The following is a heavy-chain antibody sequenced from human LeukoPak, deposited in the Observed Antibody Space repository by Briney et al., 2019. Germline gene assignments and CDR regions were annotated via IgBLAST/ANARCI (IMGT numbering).Heavy chain of an antibody. CDR2: IYKSGSI. D-gene: IGHD2-15*01. CDR3: ARDCSGATCYSGAFDI. Sequence: SETLSLTCTVSGDSINNYYWSWIRQPAGKGLEWIGRIYKSGSIDYNPSLRSRVTMSLDMSKNQFSLKLSSVTAADTAVYYCARDCSGATCYSGAFDIWGQGTMVTVSS. CDR1: GDSINNYY. V-gene: IGHV4-4*07. J-gene: IGHJ3*02.